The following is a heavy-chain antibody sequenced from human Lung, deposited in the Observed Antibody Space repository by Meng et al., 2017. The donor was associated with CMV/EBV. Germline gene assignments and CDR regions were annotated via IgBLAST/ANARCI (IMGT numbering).Heavy chain of an antibody. CDR3: ARLTGTVYVHRFDS. CDR1: GGSFSGSY. CDR2: IDGTGRT. Sequence: SQXXSLTXAVYGGSFSGSYWHWIRQPPGMGLEWIGEIDGTGRTKYSPSLNSRVTILLDTSKKQFSLELSSVTAADTAVYYCARLTGTVYVHRFDSWGQGTXVTVSS. J-gene: IGHJ5*01. V-gene: IGHV4-34*01. D-gene: IGHD1-7*01.